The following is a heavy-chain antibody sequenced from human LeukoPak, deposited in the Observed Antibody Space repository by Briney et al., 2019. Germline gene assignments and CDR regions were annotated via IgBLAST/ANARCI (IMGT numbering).Heavy chain of an antibody. CDR2: INPNSGGT. D-gene: IGHD2-15*01. V-gene: IGHV1-2*02. CDR1: GYTFTGYY. Sequence: GASVKVSCKASGYTFTGYYMHWVRQAPGQGLEWMGWINPNSGGTNYAQKFQGRVTMTRDTSISTAYMELSRLRSDDTAVYYCARFDCSGGSCYSERGWRAFDIWGQGTMVTVSS. CDR3: ARFDCSGGSCYSERGWRAFDI. J-gene: IGHJ3*02.